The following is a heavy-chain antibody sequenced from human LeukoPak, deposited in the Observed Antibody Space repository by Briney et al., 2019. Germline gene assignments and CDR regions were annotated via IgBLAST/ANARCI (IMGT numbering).Heavy chain of an antibody. J-gene: IGHJ4*02. D-gene: IGHD6-19*01. CDR1: GYSLPSHW. V-gene: IGHV5-51*01. Sequence: GESLKISCKASGYSLPSHWIGWVRQMSGKGLEWMGIIYPGDFETRYSPSFQGQVTISADKSISTAYLQWSSLKASDTATYYCARLIGRGWYDYWGQGTLVTVSS. CDR3: ARLIGRGWYDY. CDR2: IYPGDFET.